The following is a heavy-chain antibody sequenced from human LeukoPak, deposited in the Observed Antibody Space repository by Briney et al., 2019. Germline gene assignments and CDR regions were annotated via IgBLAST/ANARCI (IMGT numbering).Heavy chain of an antibody. Sequence: ASVKVSCKASGYTFISYYMHWVRQAPGRGLEWMGIINPSGGSTSYAQKFQGRVTMTRDTSTSTVYMELSGLRSEDTAVYYCARGYGDYSSFDYWGQGTLVTVSS. CDR2: INPSGGST. CDR3: ARGYGDYSSFDY. V-gene: IGHV1-46*01. D-gene: IGHD4-17*01. J-gene: IGHJ4*02. CDR1: GYTFISYY.